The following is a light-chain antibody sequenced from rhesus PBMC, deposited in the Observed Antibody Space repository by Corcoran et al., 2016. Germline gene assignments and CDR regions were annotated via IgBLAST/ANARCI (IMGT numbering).Light chain of an antibody. CDR3: QQHNSYPPT. CDR1: QGISNY. J-gene: IGKJ1*01. CDR2: FAS. Sequence: DIQMTQSPSSLSASVGDTVTITCRASQGISNYLAWCQQKPGKAPKPLIYFASNLESGVPSRFRGSGAATDFTLTISSLQPEEFASYYCQQHNSYPPTFGQGTKVEIK. V-gene: IGKV1S14*01.